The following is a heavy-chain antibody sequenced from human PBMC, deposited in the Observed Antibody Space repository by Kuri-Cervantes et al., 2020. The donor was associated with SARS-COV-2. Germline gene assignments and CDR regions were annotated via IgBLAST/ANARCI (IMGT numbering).Heavy chain of an antibody. V-gene: IGHV3-7*01. D-gene: IGHD1-26*01. CDR2: IKQDGSEK. CDR1: GFTFSSYW. CDR3: ARGSFRDY. J-gene: IGHJ4*02. Sequence: GGSLRLTCAASGFTFSSYWTSWVRQAPGKGLEWVANIKQDGSEKYYVDSVKGRFTISRDNAKNSLYLQINSLRAEDTAVYYCARGSFRDYWGQGTLVTVSS.